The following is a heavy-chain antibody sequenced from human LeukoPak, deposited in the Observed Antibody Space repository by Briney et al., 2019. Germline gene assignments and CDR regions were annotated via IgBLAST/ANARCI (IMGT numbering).Heavy chain of an antibody. CDR2: ITSGSEYI. J-gene: IGHJ4*02. CDR3: ASGGATVWGY. V-gene: IGHV3-21*01. D-gene: IGHD3-16*01. Sequence: GGSLRLSCAGSGFAFSDYSMNWVRQAPGKGLEWVSAITSGSEYIYYADSVRGRFTISRDNAENSVYLQTNSLRVEDTAVYYCASGGATVWGYWGQGALVTVSS. CDR1: GFAFSDYS.